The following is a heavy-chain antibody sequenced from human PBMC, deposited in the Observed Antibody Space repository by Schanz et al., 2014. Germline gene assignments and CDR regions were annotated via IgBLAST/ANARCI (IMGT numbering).Heavy chain of an antibody. CDR1: GFTLSSYG. V-gene: IGHV3-33*08. J-gene: IGHJ4*02. CDR2: INSDGTKR. Sequence: QVRLVESGGGVVQPGRSLRLSCAASGFTLSSYGMHWVRQAPGKGLEWVAFINSDGTKRFYADSVKSRFTISRDNSRNTLYLQMNSLRAEDTAVYYCVREGSTTPVAGLRSFDWLGRFDYWGQGALVTVSS. D-gene: IGHD3-9*01. CDR3: VREGSTTPVAGLRSFDWLGRFDY.